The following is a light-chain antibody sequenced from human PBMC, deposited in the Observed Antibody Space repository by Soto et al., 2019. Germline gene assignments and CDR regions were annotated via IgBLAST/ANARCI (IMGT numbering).Light chain of an antibody. CDR3: QQYNTYST. CDR1: QDISNF. V-gene: IGKV1-17*03. CDR2: SAN. J-gene: IGKJ1*01. Sequence: DIQMTQSPSDMSASVGDRVTITCRASQDISNFLVWFQQRPGKVPKRLMYSANRLESGVPSRFSGSGSGTDFTLTISSPQPDDFATYYCQQYNTYSTFGQGTKVDI.